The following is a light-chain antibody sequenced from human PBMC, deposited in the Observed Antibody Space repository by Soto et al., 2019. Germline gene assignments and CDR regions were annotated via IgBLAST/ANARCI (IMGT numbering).Light chain of an antibody. CDR3: QQSYSTPQDT. CDR2: AAS. J-gene: IGKJ2*01. V-gene: IGKV1-39*01. CDR1: QSISSY. Sequence: DIQMTQSPSSLSASVGDRVTITCRARQSISSYLNWYQQKPGKAPKLLIYAASSLQSGVPSRFSGSGSGTDFTLTISSLQPEDFATYYCQQSYSTPQDTFGQGTKLEIK.